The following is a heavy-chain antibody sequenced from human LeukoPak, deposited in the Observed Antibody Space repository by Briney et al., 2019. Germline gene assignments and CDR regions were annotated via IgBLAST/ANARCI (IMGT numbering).Heavy chain of an antibody. J-gene: IGHJ5*02. CDR1: GGSVDDAYS. Sequence: SETLSLTCAVSGGSVDDAYSWSWIRQPLGKGLEWIGYISPSGSSYYNPSLKSRVSISVDRSKNHFSLRLSSVTAADTAVYYCARGWVLNWFDPWGQGTLVTVSS. D-gene: IGHD1-26*01. CDR2: ISPSGSS. V-gene: IGHV4-30-2*01. CDR3: ARGWVLNWFDP.